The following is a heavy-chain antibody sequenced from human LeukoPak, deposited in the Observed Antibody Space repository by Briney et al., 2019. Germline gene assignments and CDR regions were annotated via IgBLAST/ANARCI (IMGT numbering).Heavy chain of an antibody. D-gene: IGHD3-22*01. J-gene: IGHJ4*02. CDR1: GYTFTGYY. Sequence: ASVKVSCKASGYTFTGYYMHWVRQATGQGLEWMGWMNPNSGNTGYAQKFRGRVTMTRNTSISTAYMELSSLRSEDTAVYYCARGAGYYYDSSGYLYWGQGTLVTVSS. CDR3: ARGAGYYYDSSGYLY. CDR2: MNPNSGNT. V-gene: IGHV1-8*02.